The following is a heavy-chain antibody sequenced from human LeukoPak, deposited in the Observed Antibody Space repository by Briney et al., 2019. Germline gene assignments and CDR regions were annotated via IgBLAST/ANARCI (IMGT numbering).Heavy chain of an antibody. J-gene: IGHJ6*02. Sequence: ASVKVSCKASGYTFTSYGISWVRQAPGQGLEWMGWINPNSGGTNYAQKFQGRVTMTRNTSISTAYMELSSLRSEDTAVYYCARGSWGLTDYYHYGMDVWGQGTTVTVSS. D-gene: IGHD1-26*01. CDR2: INPNSGGT. V-gene: IGHV1-8*02. CDR3: ARGSWGLTDYYHYGMDV. CDR1: GYTFTSYG.